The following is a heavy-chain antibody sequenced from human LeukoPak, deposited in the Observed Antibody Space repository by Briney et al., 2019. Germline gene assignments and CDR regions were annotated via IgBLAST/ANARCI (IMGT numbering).Heavy chain of an antibody. Sequence: GGSLRLSCAASGFTFSSYSMNWVRQAPGKGLEWVSYISSSSTIYYADSVKGRFTISRDNAKNSLYLQMNSLRAEDTAVYYCARGNKGVDVWGQGTTVTVSS. V-gene: IGHV3-48*01. CDR1: GFTFSSYS. J-gene: IGHJ6*02. CDR3: ARGNKGVDV. D-gene: IGHD1/OR15-1a*01. CDR2: ISSSSTI.